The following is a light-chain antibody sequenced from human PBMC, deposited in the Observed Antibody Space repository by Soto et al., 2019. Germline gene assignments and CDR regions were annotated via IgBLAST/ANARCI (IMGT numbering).Light chain of an antibody. CDR3: KSYAGSNTYV. J-gene: IGLJ1*01. V-gene: IGLV2-8*01. Sequence: QSALTQPPSASGSPGQSVTISCTWTKNDVGFYDFVSWYQHHPGKAPTLIIYEVVQRPSGVPDRFSGSKSGNTASLTVSGLEAADEADYFCKSYAGSNTYVFGSGTKVTVL. CDR2: EVV. CDR1: KNDVGFYDF.